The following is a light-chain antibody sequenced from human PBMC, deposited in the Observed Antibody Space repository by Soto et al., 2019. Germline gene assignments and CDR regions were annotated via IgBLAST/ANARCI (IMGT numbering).Light chain of an antibody. CDR2: WAS. CDR1: QSISSS. J-gene: IGKJ1*01. CDR3: QQYYSTPWT. Sequence: DIQMTQSPSSLSASVGDRVTITCRARQSISSSLNWYQQKPGQPPKLLIYWASTRQSGVPDRFSGSGSGTDFTLTINSLQAEDVAVYYCQQYYSTPWTFGQGTKVDIK. V-gene: IGKV4-1*01.